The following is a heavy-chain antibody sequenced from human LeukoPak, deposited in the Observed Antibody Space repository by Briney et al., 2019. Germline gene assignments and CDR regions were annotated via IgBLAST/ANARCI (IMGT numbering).Heavy chain of an antibody. D-gene: IGHD6-13*01. CDR1: GFTFSSYS. Sequence: GSLRLSCAASGFTFSSYSMNWVRQAPGKGLEWVSVFYTDGTTYYADSVKGRFTISRDNSKNTLYLQMNSLRAEDTAVYYCARCHRYSSSWQGFYYFDYWGQGTLVTVSS. J-gene: IGHJ4*02. CDR2: FYTDGTT. CDR3: ARCHRYSSSWQGFYYFDY. V-gene: IGHV3-53*01.